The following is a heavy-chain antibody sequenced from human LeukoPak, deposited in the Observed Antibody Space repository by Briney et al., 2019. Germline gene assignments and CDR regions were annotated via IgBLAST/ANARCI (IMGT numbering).Heavy chain of an antibody. D-gene: IGHD1-26*01. CDR3: AKPRERKGAFDI. Sequence: SETLSLTCAVSGGSISSYHWSWIRQPPGKGLEWIGYIYNSGSTNYNPSLKSRVTISVDTSKNHFSLKLTSVTAADTAMYYCAKPRERKGAFDIWGQGTMVTVSS. CDR2: IYNSGST. CDR1: GGSISSYH. V-gene: IGHV4-59*08. J-gene: IGHJ3*02.